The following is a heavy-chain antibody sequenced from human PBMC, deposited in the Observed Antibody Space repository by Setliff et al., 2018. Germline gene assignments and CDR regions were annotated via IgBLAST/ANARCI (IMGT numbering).Heavy chain of an antibody. D-gene: IGHD6-6*01. CDR2: ISGYNGNT. J-gene: IGHJ3*01. Sequence: ASVKVSCKTSGYTFTNYDINWVRQAPGQGLEWMGWISGYNGNTEYAQNLQGRVTMTMDTSTNIGYMELRSLTSDDTGIYFCAMSSWPGRPNDFDLWGQGTEVTVSS. CDR3: AMSSWPGRPNDFDL. V-gene: IGHV1-18*01. CDR1: GYTFTNYD.